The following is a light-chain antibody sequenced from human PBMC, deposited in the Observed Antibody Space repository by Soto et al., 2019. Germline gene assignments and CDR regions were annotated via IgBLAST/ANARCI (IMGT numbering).Light chain of an antibody. CDR1: QQVDTSY. CDR3: QQYGSLPWT. CDR2: GAS. Sequence: LAQSPVSLSFAQGDRATLSCRASQQVDTSYLAWYQFKPGQAPRIIIFGASGRATGIPDRFSGSGSGTDFTLTISRLEPEDFAVYYCQQYGSLPWTFGQGTKVDIK. V-gene: IGKV3-20*01. J-gene: IGKJ1*01.